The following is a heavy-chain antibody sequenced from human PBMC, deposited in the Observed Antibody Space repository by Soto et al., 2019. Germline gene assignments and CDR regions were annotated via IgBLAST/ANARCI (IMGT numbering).Heavy chain of an antibody. Sequence: QVQLVQSGAEVKKPGFSVKVSCKASGGTFSSYAISWVRQAPGQGLEWMGGIIPIFGTANYAKKFQDKVTTTPDESTSTADVELSSLRSEDKAVYYCARASDGAPYDMLTEDDYYCMDAWGQGPTVTVS. CDR3: ARASDGAPYDMLTEDDYYCMDA. CDR2: IIPIFGTA. J-gene: IGHJ6*02. V-gene: IGHV1-69*01. D-gene: IGHD3-9*01. CDR1: GGTFSSYA.